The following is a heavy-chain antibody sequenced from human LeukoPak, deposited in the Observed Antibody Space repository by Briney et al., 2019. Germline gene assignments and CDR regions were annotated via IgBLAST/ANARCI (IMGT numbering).Heavy chain of an antibody. D-gene: IGHD6-13*01. CDR2: ISSSSSYI. CDR1: GFTFSSYS. CDR3: ARARSSWEPFDY. J-gene: IGHJ4*02. V-gene: IGHV3-21*01. Sequence: GGSLRLSCAASGFTFSSYSMNWVRQAPGKGLEWVSSISSSSSYIYYADSVKGRFTISRDNAKNSLYLQMSSLRAEDTAVYYCARARSSWEPFDYWGQGTLVTVSS.